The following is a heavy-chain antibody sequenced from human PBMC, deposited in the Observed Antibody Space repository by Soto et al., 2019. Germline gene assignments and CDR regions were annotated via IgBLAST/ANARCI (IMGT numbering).Heavy chain of an antibody. J-gene: IGHJ6*02. Sequence: ASVKVSCAASGFTFSGSAMHWVRQASGKGLEWVGRIRSKANSYATAYAASVKGRFTISRDDSKNTAYLQMNSLKTEDTAVYYCTRLVDFWSGYPTYYYGMDVWGQGTTVTVSS. V-gene: IGHV3-73*01. CDR1: GFTFSGSA. CDR3: TRLVDFWSGYPTYYYGMDV. D-gene: IGHD3-3*01. CDR2: IRSKANSYAT.